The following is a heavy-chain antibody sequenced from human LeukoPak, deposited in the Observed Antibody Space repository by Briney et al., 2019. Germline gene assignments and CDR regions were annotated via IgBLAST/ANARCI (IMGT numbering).Heavy chain of an antibody. CDR2: IYSGGTT. V-gene: IGHV3-66*01. CDR3: ARDQYSYAHAAH. D-gene: IGHD5-18*01. CDR1: GFTVSSNY. Sequence: QSGGSLRPSCAASGFTVSSNYMSWVRQAPGKGLEWVSVIYSGGTTYYADSVKGRFTISRDNSKNTLHLQMNSLRAEDTAVYYCARDQYSYAHAAHWGQGTLVTVSS. J-gene: IGHJ4*02.